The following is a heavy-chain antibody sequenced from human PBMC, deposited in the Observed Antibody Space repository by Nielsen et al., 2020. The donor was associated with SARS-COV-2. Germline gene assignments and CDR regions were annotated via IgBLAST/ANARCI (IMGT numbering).Heavy chain of an antibody. CDR1: GGTFSSYA. J-gene: IGHJ6*02. D-gene: IGHD3-22*01. CDR2: IIPIFGTA. V-gene: IGHV1-69*06. Sequence: SVKVSCKASGGTFSSYAISWVRQAPGQGLEWMGGIIPIFGTANYAQKFQGRVTITADKSTSTAYMELSSLRSEDTAVYYCARIYDSSGYSYYYYGMDVWGQGTTVTVS. CDR3: ARIYDSSGYSYYYYGMDV.